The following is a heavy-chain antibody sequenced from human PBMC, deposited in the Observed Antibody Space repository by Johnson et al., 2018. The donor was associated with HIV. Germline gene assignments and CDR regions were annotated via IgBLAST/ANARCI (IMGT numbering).Heavy chain of an antibody. CDR1: GFTFSSYA. CDR3: AKGENDYGDYGLDAFDI. D-gene: IGHD4-17*01. Sequence: VQLVESGGGVVQPGRSLRLSCAASGFTFSSYAMHWVRQAPGKGLDWVAVLSYDGSNKYYADSVKGRFTISRDNSKNTLYLQMNSLRAEDTAVYYCAKGENDYGDYGLDAFDIWGQGTMVTVSS. V-gene: IGHV3-30*04. J-gene: IGHJ3*02. CDR2: LSYDGSNK.